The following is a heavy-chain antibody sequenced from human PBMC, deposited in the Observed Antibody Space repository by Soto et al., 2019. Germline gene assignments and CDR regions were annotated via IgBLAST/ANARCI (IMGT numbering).Heavy chain of an antibody. Sequence: VQLVESGGGVVQPGRSLILSCEASGFVYSNYAMHWVRQAPGKGPEWVALIWNDGSQKYYVDSVKGRFTISRDNSKNTLNLQMNSLRADDTAMYFCVRGIPSQHSSTWLYWHFDLWGPGTLVTVSS. CDR3: VRGIPSQHSSTWLYWHFDL. J-gene: IGHJ2*01. V-gene: IGHV3-33*01. CDR1: GFVYSNYA. CDR2: IWNDGSQK. D-gene: IGHD2-2*01.